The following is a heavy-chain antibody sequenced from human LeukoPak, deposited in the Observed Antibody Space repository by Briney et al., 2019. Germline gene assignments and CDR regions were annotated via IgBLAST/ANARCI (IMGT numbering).Heavy chain of an antibody. J-gene: IGHJ4*02. D-gene: IGHD3-22*01. Sequence: GGSLRLSCAASGFTFSSYGMHWVRQAPGKGLEWVAVIWYDGSNKYYADSVKGRFTISRDNSKNTLYLQMNSLRAEDTALYYCAKGSYYDSSGTYYFDYWGQGTLVTVSS. CDR2: IWYDGSNK. CDR1: GFTFSSYG. V-gene: IGHV3-33*06. CDR3: AKGSYYDSSGTYYFDY.